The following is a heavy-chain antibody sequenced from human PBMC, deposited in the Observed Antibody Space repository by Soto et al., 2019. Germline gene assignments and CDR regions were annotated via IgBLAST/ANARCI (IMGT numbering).Heavy chain of an antibody. Sequence: GGSLRLSCAASGFMFENYAMIWVRQAPGKGLEWVATVRGNSYGAYYADSVRGRFIISRDNSKNTMSLQLNSLRDDDMAIYYCAKGKSENGVDWLDPWGPGTLVTVSS. CDR3: AKGKSENGVDWLDP. CDR2: VRGNSYGA. V-gene: IGHV3-23*01. D-gene: IGHD2-8*01. CDR1: GFMFENYA. J-gene: IGHJ5*02.